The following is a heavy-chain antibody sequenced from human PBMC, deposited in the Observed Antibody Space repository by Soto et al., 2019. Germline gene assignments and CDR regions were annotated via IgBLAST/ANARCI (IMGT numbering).Heavy chain of an antibody. D-gene: IGHD6-6*01. J-gene: IGHJ5*02. CDR3: VKASTYSSSQGWFDP. Sequence: GGSLRLSCAASGFSFDGYAMNWVRQPPGKGLEWVSGISWNSGNIDYADSVKGRFTISRDNAKNSLYLQMNSLRAEDTALYYCVKASTYSSSQGWFDPWGQGTMVTVS. CDR1: GFSFDGYA. V-gene: IGHV3-9*01. CDR2: ISWNSGNI.